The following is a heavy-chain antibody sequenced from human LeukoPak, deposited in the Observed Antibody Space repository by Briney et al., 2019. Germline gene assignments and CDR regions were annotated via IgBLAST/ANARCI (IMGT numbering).Heavy chain of an antibody. Sequence: PSETLSPTCTVSGGSISSGAYYWSWIRQHPGKGLEWIGYTYDSGSTYYNPSLKSRVTISVDTSKNLFSLRLNSVTAAATAVYYCARDRVAGWFDPWGQGTLVTVSS. J-gene: IGHJ5*02. D-gene: IGHD3-10*01. V-gene: IGHV4-31*03. CDR1: GGSISSGAYY. CDR3: ARDRVAGWFDP. CDR2: TYDSGST.